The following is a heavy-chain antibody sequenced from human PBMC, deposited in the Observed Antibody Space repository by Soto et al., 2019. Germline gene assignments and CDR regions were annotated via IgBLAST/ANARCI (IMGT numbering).Heavy chain of an antibody. D-gene: IGHD3-10*01. CDR1: GFTFSSYG. V-gene: IGHV3-33*01. Sequence: QVQLVESGGGVVQPGRSLRLSCAASGFTFSSYGMHWVRQAPGKGLEWVAVIWYDGSNKYYADSVKGRFTISRDNSKNTLYLQMNSLRAEDTAVYYCARDKKLLGHYYYYGMDVWGQGTTVTVSS. J-gene: IGHJ6*02. CDR3: ARDKKLLGHYYYYGMDV. CDR2: IWYDGSNK.